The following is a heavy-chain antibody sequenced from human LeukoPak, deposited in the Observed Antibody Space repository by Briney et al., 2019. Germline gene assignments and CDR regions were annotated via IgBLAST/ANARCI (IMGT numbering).Heavy chain of an antibody. CDR2: ISGSGGST. Sequence: PGGSLRLSCAASGFTFDDYAMSWVRQAPGKGLEWVSAISGSGGSTYYADSVKGRFTISRDNSKNTLYLQMNSLRAEDTAVYYCAKVSDDYGDCFDYWGQGTLVTVSS. D-gene: IGHD4-17*01. CDR3: AKVSDDYGDCFDY. CDR1: GFTFDDYA. V-gene: IGHV3-23*01. J-gene: IGHJ4*02.